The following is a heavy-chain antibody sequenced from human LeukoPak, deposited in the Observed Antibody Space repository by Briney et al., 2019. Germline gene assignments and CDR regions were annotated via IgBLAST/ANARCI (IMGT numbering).Heavy chain of an antibody. CDR2: IYSGGST. CDR1: GFTVSSNY. D-gene: IGHD1-26*01. Sequence: GGSLRLSCAASGFTVSSNYMSWVRQAPGKGLEWVSVIYSGGSTYYADSVKGRFTISRDNSKNTLYLQMSSLRAEDTAVYYRARSLHYYFDYWGQGTLVTVSS. J-gene: IGHJ4*02. CDR3: ARSLHYYFDY. V-gene: IGHV3-53*01.